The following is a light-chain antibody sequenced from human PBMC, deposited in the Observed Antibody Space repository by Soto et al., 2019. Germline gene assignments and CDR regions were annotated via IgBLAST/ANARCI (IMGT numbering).Light chain of an antibody. CDR3: QQYGSSPAT. CDR1: QSVSSSY. J-gene: IGKJ1*01. Sequence: EIVFTQSPGTLSLTPGERATLSCRASQSVSSSYLAWYQQKPGQAPRLLIYGASSRATGIPDRFSGSGSGTDFTLTISRLEPEDFAVYYCQQYGSSPATFGQGTKVDI. CDR2: GAS. V-gene: IGKV3-20*01.